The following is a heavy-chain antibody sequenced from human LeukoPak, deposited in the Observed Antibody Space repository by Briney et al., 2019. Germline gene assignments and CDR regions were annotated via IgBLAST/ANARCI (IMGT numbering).Heavy chain of an antibody. Sequence: GGSLRLSCAASGFIFSNYAMSWVRQAPGKGLECVSVISGSSDSTYYADSVKGRFTISRDNSKNTLYLQMNSLRVEDTAVYYCAKHLWRDLLWFGEGYYFGYWGQGALVTVSS. CDR1: GFIFSNYA. CDR3: AKHLWRDLLWFGEGYYFGY. V-gene: IGHV3-23*01. J-gene: IGHJ4*02. CDR2: ISGSSDST. D-gene: IGHD3-10*01.